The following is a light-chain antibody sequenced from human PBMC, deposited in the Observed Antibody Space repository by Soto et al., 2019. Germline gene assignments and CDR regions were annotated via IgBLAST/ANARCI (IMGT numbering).Light chain of an antibody. CDR1: SSYVGNFNS. V-gene: IGLV2-14*03. J-gene: IGLJ1*01. CDR3: SSYTSSTTYV. Sequence: QSVLTQPASVSGSPGQSITISCAGTSSYVGNFNSVSWYQHHPGKALKLMIYDVSNRSSGFSNRFSGSKSGNTASLTISGLQAEDESDYYCSSYTSSTTYVFGSGTKVPS. CDR2: DVS.